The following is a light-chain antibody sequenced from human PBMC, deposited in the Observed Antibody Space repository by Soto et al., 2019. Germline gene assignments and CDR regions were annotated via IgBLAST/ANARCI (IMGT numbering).Light chain of an antibody. CDR3: TSYTSNSAVV. Sequence: QSALTQPASLSGSPGQSITISCTGTSSDVGGYNYVSWYQHHPGTAPKVLIYEVTNRPSGVSNRFSGSKSGNTASLTISGLQAEDEADYYCTSYTSNSAVVFGGGTKLTVL. CDR1: SSDVGGYNY. CDR2: EVT. V-gene: IGLV2-14*01. J-gene: IGLJ2*01.